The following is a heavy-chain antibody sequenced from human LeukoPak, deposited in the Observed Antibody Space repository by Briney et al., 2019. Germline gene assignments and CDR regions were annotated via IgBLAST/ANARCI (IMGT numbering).Heavy chain of an antibody. CDR2: IPLTGDT. Sequence: PSETLSLTCGVSGGSISSTNWWSWVRQPPGQGLEWIGEIPLTGDTNYNPSLNGRVTMSLDESRNQLSLNLTSVTAADTATYCSRESGAFCPFGYWGQGTLVIVPS. D-gene: IGHD1-26*01. V-gene: IGHV4-4*02. CDR1: GGSISSTNW. J-gene: IGHJ4*02. CDR3: SRESGAFCPFGY.